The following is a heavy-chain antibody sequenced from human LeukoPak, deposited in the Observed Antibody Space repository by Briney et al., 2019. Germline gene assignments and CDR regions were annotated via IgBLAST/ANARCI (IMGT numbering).Heavy chain of an antibody. CDR2: ISGSGGST. CDR1: GFTFSSYA. J-gene: IGHJ4*02. Sequence: GGSLRLSCAASGFTFSSYAMRWVRQAPGKGLEWVSAISGSGGSTYYADSVKGRFTISRDNSKNTLYLQMNSLRAEDTAVYYCARLYTSGCFDYWGQGTLVTVSS. D-gene: IGHD6-19*01. CDR3: ARLYTSGCFDY. V-gene: IGHV3-23*01.